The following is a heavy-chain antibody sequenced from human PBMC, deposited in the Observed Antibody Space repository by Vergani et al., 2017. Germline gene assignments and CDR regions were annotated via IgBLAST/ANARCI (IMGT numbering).Heavy chain of an antibody. Sequence: QVQLVQSGSEVRKPGASVKVSCQVSGYSLTELTIHWVRQAPGKRLEWMGGFDPEHGEVTFAHHIQGRVTMTEDRSTDTAYMELSSLRPEDTALYYCAIVTEYYDSSGYYLDYWGQGTLVTVSS. V-gene: IGHV1-24*01. CDR1: GYSLTELT. D-gene: IGHD3-22*01. CDR3: AIVTEYYDSSGYYLDY. CDR2: FDPEHGEV. J-gene: IGHJ4*02.